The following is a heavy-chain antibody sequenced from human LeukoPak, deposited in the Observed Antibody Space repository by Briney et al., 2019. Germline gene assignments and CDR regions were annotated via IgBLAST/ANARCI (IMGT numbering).Heavy chain of an antibody. CDR1: GGSISSYY. Sequence: PSETLSLTCTVSGGSISSYYWSWIRQPPGKGLEWIGYIYYSGSTNYNPSLTSRVTISVDTSKNQFSLKLSSVTAADTAVYYCARDFPFTFGGVILTHWYFDLWGRGTLVTVSS. J-gene: IGHJ2*01. CDR2: IYYSGST. CDR3: ARDFPFTFGGVILTHWYFDL. D-gene: IGHD3-16*01. V-gene: IGHV4-59*01.